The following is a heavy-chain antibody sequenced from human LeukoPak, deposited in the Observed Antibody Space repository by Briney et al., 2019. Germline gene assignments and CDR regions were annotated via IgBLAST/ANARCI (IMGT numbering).Heavy chain of an antibody. CDR2: IKSKTDGGTT. CDR1: GFTFSNAW. Sequence: GGSLRLSCAASGFTFSNAWMSWVRQAPGKGLEWVGRIKSKTDGGTTDYAAPVKGRFTISRDDSKNTLYLQMNSLKTEDTAVYYCAKGGFSGSYVFDYWGQGTLVTVSS. V-gene: IGHV3-15*01. J-gene: IGHJ4*02. CDR3: AKGGFSGSYVFDY. D-gene: IGHD1-26*01.